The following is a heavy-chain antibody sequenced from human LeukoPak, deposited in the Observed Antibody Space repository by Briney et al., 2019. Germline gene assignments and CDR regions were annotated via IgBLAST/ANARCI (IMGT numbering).Heavy chain of an antibody. CDR1: GFTFSSYA. V-gene: IGHV3-64*01. CDR3: ARGYCSSTSCYTDYYYYYMDV. D-gene: IGHD2-2*02. CDR2: ISSNGGST. Sequence: GGSLRLSCAASGFTFSSYAMHWVRQAPGKGLEYVSAISSNGGSTYYANSVKGRFTISRDDSKNTLYLQMGSLRAEDMAVYYCARGYCSSTSCYTDYYYYYMDVWGKGTTATVSS. J-gene: IGHJ6*03.